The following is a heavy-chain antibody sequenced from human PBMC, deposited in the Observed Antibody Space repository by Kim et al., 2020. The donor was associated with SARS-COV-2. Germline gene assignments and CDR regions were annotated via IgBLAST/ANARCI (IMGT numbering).Heavy chain of an antibody. CDR3: ARAPLMITFGGVIGDAFDI. D-gene: IGHD3-16*01. V-gene: IGHV3-13*01. Sequence: GRFTISRENAKNSLYLQMNSLRAGDTAVYYCARAPLMITFGGVIGDAFDIWGQGTMVTVSS. J-gene: IGHJ3*02.